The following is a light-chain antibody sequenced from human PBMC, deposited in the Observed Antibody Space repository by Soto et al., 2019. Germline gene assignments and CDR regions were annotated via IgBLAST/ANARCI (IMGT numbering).Light chain of an antibody. J-gene: IGKJ1*01. V-gene: IGKV1-5*01. CDR2: DAS. CDR1: RRMSAW. Sequence: DIPMTQSPTTLSASVGDRVIITCRASRRMSAWLAWYQQKPGIAPKLLIYDASSLEDGVPSRFSGSGSGTDFTLTINSLQPDDFATYYCQQYDTYPWTFGQGTKVEIK. CDR3: QQYDTYPWT.